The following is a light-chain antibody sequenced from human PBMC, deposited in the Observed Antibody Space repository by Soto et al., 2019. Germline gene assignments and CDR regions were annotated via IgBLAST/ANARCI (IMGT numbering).Light chain of an antibody. CDR2: DNS. Sequence: QSVLTQPPSVSGAPGQRVTISCTGSSSNFGAGYDVHWYQQLPGTAPKLLIYDNSNRPSGVPDRFSGSKSGTSASLAITGLQAEDEADYYCQSYDSSLSGVVFGGGTKVTVL. V-gene: IGLV1-40*01. CDR3: QSYDSSLSGVV. J-gene: IGLJ2*01. CDR1: SSNFGAGYD.